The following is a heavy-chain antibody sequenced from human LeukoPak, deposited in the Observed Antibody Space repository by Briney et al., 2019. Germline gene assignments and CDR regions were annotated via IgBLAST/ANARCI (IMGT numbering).Heavy chain of an antibody. V-gene: IGHV4-59*01. Sequence: PSETLSLTCAVYGGSFSGYYWSWIRQPPGKGLEWVGYIYYSGSTNYNPSLKSRVTISVDTSKNQFSLKLSSVTAADTAVYYCARGSPRLLWFGELSYWGQGTLVTVSS. CDR2: IYYSGST. CDR3: ARGSPRLLWFGELSY. J-gene: IGHJ4*02. D-gene: IGHD3-10*01. CDR1: GGSFSGYY.